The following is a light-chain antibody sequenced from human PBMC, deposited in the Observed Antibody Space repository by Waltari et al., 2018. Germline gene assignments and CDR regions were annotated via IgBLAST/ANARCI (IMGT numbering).Light chain of an antibody. CDR1: QSITNNF. CDR3: QQHGSLPQT. CDR2: DAS. J-gene: IGKJ1*01. Sequence: EIVLTQSPGTLSLSPGEGATLPCRASQSITNNFLAWYQQRPGQAPRLLVYDASSRATDIPDRFSGSGSGTDFTLTISRLEPEDFALYFCQQHGSLPQTFGQGTKVEIK. V-gene: IGKV3-20*01.